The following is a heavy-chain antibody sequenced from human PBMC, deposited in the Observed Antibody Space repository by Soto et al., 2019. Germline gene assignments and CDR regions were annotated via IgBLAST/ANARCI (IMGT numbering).Heavy chain of an antibody. D-gene: IGHD5-18*01. CDR3: ARASMQLWSYHFDY. CDR1: GGSISSYY. J-gene: IGHJ4*02. CDR2: IYYSGST. V-gene: IGHV4-59*01. Sequence: SETLSLTCTVSGGSISSYYWSWIRQPPGKGLEWIGYIYYSGSTNYNPSLKSRVTISVDTSKNQFSLKLSSVTAADTAVYYCARASMQLWSYHFDYWGQGTLVTVSS.